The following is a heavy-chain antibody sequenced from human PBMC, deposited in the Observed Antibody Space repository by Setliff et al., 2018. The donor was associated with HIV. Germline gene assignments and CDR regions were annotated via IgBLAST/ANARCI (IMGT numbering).Heavy chain of an antibody. CDR2: FYYRGCT. J-gene: IGHJ4*02. D-gene: IGHD5-18*01. CDR1: GGSISSHY. V-gene: IGHV4-59*11. Sequence: SETLSLTCPVSGGSISSHYWNWIRQPPGKGLEWNGYFYYRGCTNYNPALKSRVTISVDTSKNQVSLRLSSVTAADTAVYYCAGVPRQLLKGAAAYFDYWGQGTLVTVSS. CDR3: AGVPRQLLKGAAAYFDY.